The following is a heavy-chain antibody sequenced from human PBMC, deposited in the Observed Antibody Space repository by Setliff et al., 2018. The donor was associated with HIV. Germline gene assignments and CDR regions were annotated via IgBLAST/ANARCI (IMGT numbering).Heavy chain of an antibody. D-gene: IGHD1-26*01. J-gene: IGHJ4*02. Sequence: SETLSLTCNVSTVSITTTSDSWAWIRQPPGKGLEWIGSISFSPGTGLEWIVGITYSETTSYNPTLNGRVTMSVDTSKNQFSLDLSSVTAADTAVYFCARQMGSGSYDTGYYFDSWGQGTPVTSPQ. CDR1: TVSITTTSDS. V-gene: IGHV4-39*01. CDR2: ITYSETT. CDR3: ARQMGSGSYDTGYYFDS.